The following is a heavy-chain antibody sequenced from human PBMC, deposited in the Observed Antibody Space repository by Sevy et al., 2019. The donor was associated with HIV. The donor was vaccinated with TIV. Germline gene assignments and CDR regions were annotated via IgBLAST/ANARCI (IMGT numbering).Heavy chain of an antibody. CDR1: GYTFTSYA. D-gene: IGHD4-4*01. V-gene: IGHV7-4-1*02. CDR2: INTNTGNP. Sequence: ASVKVSCKASGYTFTSYAMNWVRQAPGQGLEWMGWINTNTGNPTYAQGFTGRFVFSLDTSVSTAYLQISSLKAEDTAVYYCARVSSTFGPIYSNGENWFEPWGQGTLVTISS. J-gene: IGHJ5*02. CDR3: ARVSSTFGPIYSNGENWFEP.